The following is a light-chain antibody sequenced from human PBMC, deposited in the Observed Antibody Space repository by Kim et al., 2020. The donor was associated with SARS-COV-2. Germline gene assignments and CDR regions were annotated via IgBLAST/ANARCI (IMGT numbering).Light chain of an antibody. CDR3: QKYNSSLIT. CDR1: QSIINN. Sequence: EIVMTQSPATLSVSPGERATLSCRASQSIINNLAWYQQKPGQAPRLLISGASTRATGIPARFSGSGSGTEFTLTINGLQSEDFALYYCQKYNSSLITLCQGTRLEIK. CDR2: GAS. V-gene: IGKV3-15*01. J-gene: IGKJ5*01.